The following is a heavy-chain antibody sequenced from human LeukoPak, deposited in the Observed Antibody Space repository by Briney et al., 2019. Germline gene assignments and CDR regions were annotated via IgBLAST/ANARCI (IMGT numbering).Heavy chain of an antibody. Sequence: GGSLRLFCAASGFTFTSYAMSWVRPAPGKGLEWVSAITGTGGSTYYAASVKGRFTVSRDNSKNTLYLQMSSLRAEDTAMYYCAKVRDTRDWYKDAFDIWGQGTRVTVSS. CDR3: AKVRDTRDWYKDAFDI. CDR2: ITGTGGST. CDR1: GFTFTSYA. D-gene: IGHD6-19*01. V-gene: IGHV3-23*01. J-gene: IGHJ3*02.